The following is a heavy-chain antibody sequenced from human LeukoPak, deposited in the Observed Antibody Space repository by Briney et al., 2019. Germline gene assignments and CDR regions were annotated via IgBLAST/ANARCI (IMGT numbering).Heavy chain of an antibody. D-gene: IGHD2-15*01. Sequence: SETLSLTCTVSGGSINSSSYYWGWIRQPPGKGLEWIGNIYYSGSTYYSPSLKSRVTISVDTSKNQFSLKLSSVTAADTAVYYCARAGSLGIFNYYYMDVWGKGTTVTVSS. V-gene: IGHV4-39*07. CDR2: IYYSGST. J-gene: IGHJ6*03. CDR3: ARAGSLGIFNYYYMDV. CDR1: GGSINSSSYY.